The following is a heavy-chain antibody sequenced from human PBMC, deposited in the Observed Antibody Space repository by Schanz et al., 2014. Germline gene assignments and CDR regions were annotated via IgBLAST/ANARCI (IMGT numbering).Heavy chain of an antibody. CDR2: IWSDGSTK. CDR1: GFTFSSYA. D-gene: IGHD6-13*01. CDR3: AREQIMAAAGLVDY. Sequence: VQLLESGGGLVQPGGSLRLSCAASGFTFSSYAMSWVRQAPGKGPEWVAVIWSDGSTKYYADSVKGRFTISRDNAKNSLYLQMNSLRAEDTAVYYCAREQIMAAAGLVDYWGHGTLVTVSS. J-gene: IGHJ4*01. V-gene: IGHV3-33*08.